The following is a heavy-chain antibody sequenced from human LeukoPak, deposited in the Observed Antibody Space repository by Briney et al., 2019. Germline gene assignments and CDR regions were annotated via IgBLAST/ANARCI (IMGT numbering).Heavy chain of an antibody. CDR1: GYTFTSYG. CDR3: AREGVVTLFPDY. J-gene: IGHJ4*02. Sequence: ASVKVSCKASGYTFTSYGISWVRQAPGQGLEWMGIINPSGGSTSYAQKFQGRVTMTRDMSTSTVYMELSSLRSEDTAVYYCAREGVVTLFPDYWGQGTLVTVSS. D-gene: IGHD4-23*01. CDR2: INPSGGST. V-gene: IGHV1-46*01.